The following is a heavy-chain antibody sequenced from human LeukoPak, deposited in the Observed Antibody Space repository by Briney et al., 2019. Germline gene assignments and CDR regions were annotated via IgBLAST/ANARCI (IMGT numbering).Heavy chain of an antibody. J-gene: IGHJ4*02. D-gene: IGHD4-23*01. CDR1: GGSIRSTSYN. CDR3: ANYGNNSMAY. CDR2: IFYGGRT. V-gene: IGHV4-39*07. Sequence: SETLSLTCTVSGGSIRSTSYNWGWIRQPPGKGLEWIGSIFYGGRTNYNPSLNSRVTMSVDTSKNQFSLRLSSVTAADTAVYYCANYGNNSMAYWGQGTLVTVSS.